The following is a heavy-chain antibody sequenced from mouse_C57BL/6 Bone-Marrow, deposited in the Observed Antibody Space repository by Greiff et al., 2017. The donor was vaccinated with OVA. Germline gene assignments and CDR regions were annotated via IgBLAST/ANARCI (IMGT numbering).Heavy chain of an antibody. CDR2: ISYDGSN. Sequence: EVQLVESGPGLVKPSQSLSLTCSVTGYSITSGYYWNWIRQFPGNKLEWMGYISYDGSNNYNPSLKNRISITRDTSKNQFFLKLNSVTTEDTATYYCARHDYAGFAYWGQGTLVTVSA. CDR1: GYSITSGYY. J-gene: IGHJ3*01. CDR3: ARHDYAGFAY. D-gene: IGHD2-4*01. V-gene: IGHV3-6*01.